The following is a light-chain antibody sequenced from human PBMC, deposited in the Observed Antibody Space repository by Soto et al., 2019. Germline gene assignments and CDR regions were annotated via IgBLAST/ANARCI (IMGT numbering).Light chain of an antibody. CDR1: QSVYSNY. CDR3: QQYGSSPLT. J-gene: IGKJ3*01. Sequence: EIVLTQSPGTLSLSPGERATLSCRASQSVYSNYLAWYQQKPGQSPRLLMYGASTRVTGIPDRFSGSASGTDFTLTISRLEPEDFAVYYCQQYGSSPLTFCAGTNVDIK. CDR2: GAS. V-gene: IGKV3-20*01.